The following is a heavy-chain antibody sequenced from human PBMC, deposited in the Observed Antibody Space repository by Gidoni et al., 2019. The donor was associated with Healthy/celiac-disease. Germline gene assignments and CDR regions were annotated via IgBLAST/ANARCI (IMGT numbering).Heavy chain of an antibody. CDR3: ARDDHPNTVTKFAT. J-gene: IGHJ5*02. CDR2: MSSSSSYI. V-gene: IGHV3-21*01. Sequence: EVQLVTSGGGLVKPGGSLRLSCAASGFTFSSYSMNWVRQSPGKGLEWVSSMSSSSSYIYYADSVKGRFTISRDNAKNSLYLQMNSLRAEDTAVYYCARDDHPNTVTKFATWGQGTLVTVSS. CDR1: GFTFSSYS. D-gene: IGHD4-17*01.